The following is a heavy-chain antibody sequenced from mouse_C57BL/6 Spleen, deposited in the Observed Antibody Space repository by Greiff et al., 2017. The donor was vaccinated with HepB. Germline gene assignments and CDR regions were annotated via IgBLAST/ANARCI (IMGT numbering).Heavy chain of an antibody. CDR2: INPNNGGT. CDR1: GYTFTDYY. CDR3: ARKGIYYDYDGAVDY. J-gene: IGHJ2*01. Sequence: EVQLQQSGPELVKPGASVKISCKASGYTFTDYYMNWVKQSHGKSLEWIGDINPNNGGTSYNQKFKGKATLTVDKSSSTAYMELRSLTSEDSAVYYCARKGIYYDYDGAVDYWGQGTTLTVSS. D-gene: IGHD2-4*01. V-gene: IGHV1-26*01.